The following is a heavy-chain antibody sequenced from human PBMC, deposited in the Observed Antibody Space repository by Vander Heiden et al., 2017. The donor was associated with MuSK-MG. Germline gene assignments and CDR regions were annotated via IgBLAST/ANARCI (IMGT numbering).Heavy chain of an antibody. J-gene: IGHJ5*02. CDR2: IYHTGNT. CDR1: GYSITSGFY. V-gene: IGHV4-38-2*01. CDR3: ATVFGDGMGGWFDP. Sequence: QVQLQESGPGLVKPSETLSLTCAVSGYSITSGFYWSWIRQPPGKGLEWIANIYHTGNTYYNPSLKSRVTISVDTSKNQFSLKLSSVTAADTAVYYCATVFGDGMGGWFDPWGQGTLVTVSS. D-gene: IGHD3-3*01.